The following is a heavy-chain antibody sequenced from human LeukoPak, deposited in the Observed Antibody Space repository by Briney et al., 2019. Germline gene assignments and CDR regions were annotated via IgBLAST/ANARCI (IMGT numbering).Heavy chain of an antibody. CDR2: IYYSGST. CDR3: ARVRSYGYYFDY. CDR1: GGSISSGDSY. D-gene: IGHD5-18*01. V-gene: IGHV4-30-4*01. J-gene: IGHJ4*02. Sequence: SETLSLTCTVSGGSISSGDSYWSWIRQPPGKGLEWIGYIYYSGSTYYNPSLKSRVTISVDTSKNQFSLKLSSVTAADTAVYYCARVRSYGYYFDYWGQGTLVTVSS.